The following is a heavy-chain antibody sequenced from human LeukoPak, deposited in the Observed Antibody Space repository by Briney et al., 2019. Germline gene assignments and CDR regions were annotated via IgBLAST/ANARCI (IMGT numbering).Heavy chain of an antibody. J-gene: IGHJ4*02. V-gene: IGHV4-59*01. CDR2: IYYSGST. Sequence: PSEILSLTCTVSGGSISTYYWSWIRQPPGKGLEWIGYIYYSGSTNYNPSLKSRLTISVDTSKNQFSLKLSSVTAADTAVYYCARGRGLTVATSHFDSWGQGTLVTVSS. CDR1: GGSISTYY. D-gene: IGHD4-17*01. CDR3: ARGRGLTVATSHFDS.